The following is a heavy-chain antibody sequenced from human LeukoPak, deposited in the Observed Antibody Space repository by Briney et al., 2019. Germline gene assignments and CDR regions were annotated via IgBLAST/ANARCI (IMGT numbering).Heavy chain of an antibody. V-gene: IGHV5-51*01. CDR2: IYPGDSDT. J-gene: IGHJ3*02. D-gene: IGHD6-13*01. Sequence: GESLKISCKGSGYSFTSYWIGWVRQMPGKGLEWMGIIYPGDSDTRYSPSFQGQVIISADKSISTAYLQWSSLKASDTAMYYCARLSPTGYSSSGGAFDIWGQGTMVTVSS. CDR1: GYSFTSYW. CDR3: ARLSPTGYSSSGGAFDI.